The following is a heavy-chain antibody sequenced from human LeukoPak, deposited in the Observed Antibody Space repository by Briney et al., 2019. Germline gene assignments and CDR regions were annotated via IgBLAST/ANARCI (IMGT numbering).Heavy chain of an antibody. CDR1: GFIFSDNW. CDR2: IEQDGSEE. D-gene: IGHD4-11*01. CDR3: ARGEVDSNVDY. Sequence: PGGSLRLSCAASGFIFSDNWMDWVPQAPGKGLEWVANIEQDGSEEYYVDSVKARFTISRDNAKNSLYLQMNSPRAEDTAVYYCARGEVDSNVDYWGQGTLVTVSS. V-gene: IGHV3-7*05. J-gene: IGHJ4*02.